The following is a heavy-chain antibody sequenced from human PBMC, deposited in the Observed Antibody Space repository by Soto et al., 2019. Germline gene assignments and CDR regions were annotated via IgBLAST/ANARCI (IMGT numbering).Heavy chain of an antibody. D-gene: IGHD6-13*01. V-gene: IGHV1-18*04. CDR1: GYTFTGYY. CDR3: ARTNIAVAGIGSQNWLDP. Sequence: EASVKVSCKASGYTFTGYYMHWVRQAPGQGLEWIGWISANNGNTNYAQKLQGRVTMTTDTSTSTAYMELRSLRSDDTAVYYCARTNIAVAGIGSQNWLDPWGQGTLVTVSS. J-gene: IGHJ5*02. CDR2: ISANNGNT.